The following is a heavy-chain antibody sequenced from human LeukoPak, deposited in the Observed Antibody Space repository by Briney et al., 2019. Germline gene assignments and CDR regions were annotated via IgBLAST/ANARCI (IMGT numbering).Heavy chain of an antibody. CDR3: AKFSPMTASLYFDF. CDR2: ISPSSSYT. V-gene: IGHV3-11*03. Sequence: GGSLRLSCAASGFTFSDYYMSWIRQAPGKGLEWVSYISPSSSYTDYADSVKGRFTIPRDNAKNSLYLQMNSLRAEDTAVYSCAKFSPMTASLYFDFWGQGTLVTVSS. CDR1: GFTFSDYY. J-gene: IGHJ4*02. D-gene: IGHD2-21*02.